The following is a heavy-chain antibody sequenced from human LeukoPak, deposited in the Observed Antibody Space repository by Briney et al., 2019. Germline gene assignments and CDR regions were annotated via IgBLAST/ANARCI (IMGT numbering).Heavy chain of an antibody. CDR3: AKDRARVGTMVDAFDM. Sequence: APVKVSCKASGYTFTGHYMHWVRQAPGQGLEWMGWINPNSGGTNYAQKFQGRVTMTRDTSISTAYMELSRLRSDDTAVYYCAKDRARVGTMVDAFDMWGKGTMVTVSS. J-gene: IGHJ3*02. CDR1: GYTFTGHY. V-gene: IGHV1-2*02. D-gene: IGHD1-1*01. CDR2: INPNSGGT.